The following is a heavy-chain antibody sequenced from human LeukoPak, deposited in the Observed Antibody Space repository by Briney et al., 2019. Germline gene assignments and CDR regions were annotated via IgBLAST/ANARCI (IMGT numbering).Heavy chain of an antibody. D-gene: IGHD3-10*01. CDR1: GGSFSGYY. CDR2: INHSGST. Sequence: PSETLSLTCAVYGGSFSGYYWSWIRQPPGKGLEWIGEINHSGSTNYNPSLKSRVTISVDTSKNQFSLKLSSVTAADTAVYYCARHGVRSRGVFFTLGGNPRPPSPQIPNWFDPWGQGTLVTVSS. CDR3: ARHGVRSRGVFFTLGGNPRPPSPQIPNWFDP. J-gene: IGHJ5*02. V-gene: IGHV4-34*01.